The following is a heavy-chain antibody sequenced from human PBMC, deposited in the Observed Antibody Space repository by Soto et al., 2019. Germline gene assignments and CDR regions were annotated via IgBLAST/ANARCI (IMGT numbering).Heavy chain of an antibody. Sequence: GGSLKLSCAASGFTVSSNYMSWVRQAPGKGLEWVSVIYSGGSTYYANSVKGRFTISRDNSKNTLYLQMNSLRAEDTAVYYCAREDGYTGVGYWGQGTLVTVSS. J-gene: IGHJ4*02. CDR1: GFTVSSNY. D-gene: IGHD5-12*01. CDR3: AREDGYTGVGY. V-gene: IGHV3-53*01. CDR2: IYSGGST.